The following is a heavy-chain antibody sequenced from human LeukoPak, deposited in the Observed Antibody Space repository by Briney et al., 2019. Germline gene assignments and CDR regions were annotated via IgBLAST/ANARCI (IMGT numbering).Heavy chain of an antibody. D-gene: IGHD6-19*01. CDR2: ISYDGSNK. V-gene: IGHV3-30*04. CDR1: GFTFSSYA. J-gene: IGHJ4*02. CDR3: ARGAASPYVAAPTQWLVPFDY. Sequence: PGGSLRLSCAASGFTFSSYAMHWVRQAPGKGLEWVAVISYDGSNKYYADSVKGRFTISRDNSKNTLYLQMNSLRAEDTAVYYCARGAASPYVAAPTQWLVPFDYWGQGTLVTVSS.